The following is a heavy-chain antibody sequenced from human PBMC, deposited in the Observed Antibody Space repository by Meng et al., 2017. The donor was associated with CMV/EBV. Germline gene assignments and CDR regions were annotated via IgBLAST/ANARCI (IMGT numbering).Heavy chain of an antibody. CDR3: ARRSVYGWFDR. J-gene: IGHJ5*02. V-gene: IGHV4-39*01. Sequence: GSLRLSCAVYGGSFSGYYWGWIRQPPGKGLEWIGSISYSGSTYYNPSLKSRVTISVDTSKNQFSLKLSSVTAADTAVHFCARRSVYGWFDRWGQGTLVTVSS. CDR2: ISYSGST. D-gene: IGHD1-14*01. CDR1: GGSFSGYY.